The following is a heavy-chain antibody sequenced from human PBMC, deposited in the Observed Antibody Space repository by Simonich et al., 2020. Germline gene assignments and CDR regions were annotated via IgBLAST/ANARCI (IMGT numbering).Heavy chain of an antibody. V-gene: IGHV3-9*01. CDR3: AKDMGYCSGGSCYYFDY. CDR1: GFTFDDYA. Sequence: EVQLVESGGGLVQPGRSLRLSCAASGFTFDDYAMHWVRQAPGKGLEGVSGISWNSGSRGYADSVKGRFTISRDNAKNSRYLQMNSLRAEDTALYYCAKDMGYCSGGSCYYFDYWGQGTLVTVSS. CDR2: ISWNSGSR. D-gene: IGHD2-15*01. J-gene: IGHJ4*02.